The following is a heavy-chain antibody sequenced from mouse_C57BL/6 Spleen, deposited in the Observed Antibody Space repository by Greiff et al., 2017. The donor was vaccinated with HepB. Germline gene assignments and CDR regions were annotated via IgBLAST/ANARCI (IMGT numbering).Heavy chain of an antibody. D-gene: IGHD2-4*01. CDR2: ISYDGSN. Sequence: ESGPGLVKPSQSLSLTCSVPGYSITSGYYWNWIRQFPGNKLEWMGYISYDGSNNYNPSLKNRISITRDTSKNQFFLKLNSVTTEDTATYYCAIYYDYDDCAMDYWGQGTSVTVSS. J-gene: IGHJ4*01. CDR3: AIYYDYDDCAMDY. V-gene: IGHV3-6*01. CDR1: GYSITSGYY.